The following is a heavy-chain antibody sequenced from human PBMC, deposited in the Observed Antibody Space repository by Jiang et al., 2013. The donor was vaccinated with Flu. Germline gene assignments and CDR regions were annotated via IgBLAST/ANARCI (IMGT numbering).Heavy chain of an antibody. Sequence: VQLLESGGGLVQPGRSLRLSCTASGFTFGDYAMSWVRQAPGKGLEWVGFIRSKAYGGTTEYAASVKGRFTISRDDSKSIAYLQMNSLKTEDTAVYYCTREEVVTAPPNYWGQGTLVTVSS. CDR1: GFTFGDYA. CDR3: TREEVVTAPPNY. D-gene: IGHD2-21*02. CDR2: IRSKAYGGTT. J-gene: IGHJ4*02. V-gene: IGHV3-49*04.